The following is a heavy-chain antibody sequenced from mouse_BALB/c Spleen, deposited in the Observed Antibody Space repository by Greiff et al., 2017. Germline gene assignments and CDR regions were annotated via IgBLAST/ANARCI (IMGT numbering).Heavy chain of an antibody. CDR1: GDSITSGY. Sequence: EVQRVESGPSLVKPSQTLSLTCSVTGDSITSGYWNWIRKFPGNKLEYMGYISYSGSTYYNPSLKSRISITRDTSKNQYYLQLNSVTTEDTATYYCARYGNYVGYAMDYWGQGTSVTVSS. V-gene: IGHV3-8*02. J-gene: IGHJ4*01. D-gene: IGHD2-1*01. CDR3: ARYGNYVGYAMDY. CDR2: ISYSGST.